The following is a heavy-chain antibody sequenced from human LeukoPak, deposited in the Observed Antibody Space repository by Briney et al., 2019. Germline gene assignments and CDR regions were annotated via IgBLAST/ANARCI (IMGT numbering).Heavy chain of an antibody. Sequence: ASVQVSCKASGYTFTGYYMHWARQAPGQGLEWMGWINPNSGGTNYAQKFQGRATMTRDTSISTAYMELSRLRSDDTAVYYCARALSVLRPGYFQHWGQGTLVTVSS. V-gene: IGHV1-2*02. J-gene: IGHJ1*01. CDR3: ARALSVLRPGYFQH. D-gene: IGHD3-16*02. CDR1: GYTFTGYY. CDR2: INPNSGGT.